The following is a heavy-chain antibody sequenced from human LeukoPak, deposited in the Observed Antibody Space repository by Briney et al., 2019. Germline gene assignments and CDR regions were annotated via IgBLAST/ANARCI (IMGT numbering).Heavy chain of an antibody. CDR2: ISRSSNYI. CDR3: ASISEGT. D-gene: IGHD3-10*01. CDR1: GFTFSSYS. Sequence: PGGSLRLSCAASGFTFSSYSMNWVRQAPGKGLEWVSSISRSSNYIYYADSVKGRFTISRDNAKNSLYVQMNSLGAEDTAVYYCASISEGTWGQGTLVTVSS. V-gene: IGHV3-21*01. J-gene: IGHJ4*02.